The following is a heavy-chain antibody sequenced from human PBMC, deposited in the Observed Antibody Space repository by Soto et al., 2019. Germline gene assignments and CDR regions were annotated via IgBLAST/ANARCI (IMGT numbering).Heavy chain of an antibody. V-gene: IGHV1-3*01. D-gene: IGHD2-8*01. Sequence: ASVKVSCKASGYTFTSYAMHWVRQAPGQRLESMGWINAGNGNTKYSQKFQGRVTITRDTSASTAYMELSSLRSEDTAVYYCARRNVLMVYAIEAFDIWGQGTMVTVSS. CDR3: ARRNVLMVYAIEAFDI. CDR2: INAGNGNT. CDR1: GYTFTSYA. J-gene: IGHJ3*02.